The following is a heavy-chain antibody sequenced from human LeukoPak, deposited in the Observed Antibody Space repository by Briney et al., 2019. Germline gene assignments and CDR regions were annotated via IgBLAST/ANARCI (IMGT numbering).Heavy chain of an antibody. CDR1: GFTFSSYG. V-gene: IGHV3-30*02. Sequence: QTGGSLRLSCAASGFTFSSYGMHWVRQAPGKGLEWVAFIRYDGSNKYYADSVKGRFTISRDNSKNTLYLQMNSLRAEDTAVYYCARDFATVTIYWFDPWGQGTLVTVSS. CDR3: ARDFATVTIYWFDP. CDR2: IRYDGSNK. J-gene: IGHJ5*02. D-gene: IGHD4-17*01.